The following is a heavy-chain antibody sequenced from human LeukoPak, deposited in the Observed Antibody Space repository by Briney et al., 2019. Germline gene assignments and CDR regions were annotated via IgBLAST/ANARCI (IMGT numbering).Heavy chain of an antibody. D-gene: IGHD5-24*01. Sequence: GGSLRLSCAASGFTFSDYYMSWIRQAPGKGLEWVSYISSSGSTMYHADSVKGRFIISRDNAKNSLYLQMNILRAEDTAVYYCARDPVEISYDYWGQGTLVTVSS. CDR2: ISSSGSTM. J-gene: IGHJ4*02. CDR1: GFTFSDYY. CDR3: ARDPVEISYDY. V-gene: IGHV3-11*04.